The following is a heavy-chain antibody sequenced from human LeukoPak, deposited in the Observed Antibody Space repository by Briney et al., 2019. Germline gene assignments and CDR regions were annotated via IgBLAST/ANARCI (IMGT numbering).Heavy chain of an antibody. CDR3: ARMFERPTGGLAVAFDDFDI. CDR1: GGSISSGSYY. CDR2: VYTSGST. J-gene: IGHJ3*02. D-gene: IGHD6-19*01. V-gene: IGHV4-61*02. Sequence: NPSETLSLTCTVSGGSISSGSYYWSWIRQPAGKGLEWIGRVYTSGSTNYNPSLKSRVIISVDTSKNQFSLKLSSVTAADTAVYYCARMFERPTGGLAVAFDDFDIWGQGTMVTVSS.